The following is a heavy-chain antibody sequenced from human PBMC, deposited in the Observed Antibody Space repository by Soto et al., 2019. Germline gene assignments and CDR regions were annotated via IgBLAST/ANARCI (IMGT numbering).Heavy chain of an antibody. CDR3: TWTGDFCWLDP. D-gene: IGHD3-3*01. CDR1: GFSLSNARMG. Sequence: QVTLKESGPVLVKPTETLTLTCTVSGFSLSNARMGVSWIRQPPGKALEWLAHIFSNDEKSYSTSLKSRLTISKDTSKSQVVLSMTNMDPVDAGAYYCTWTGDFCWLDPWGQGTLVTVSS. CDR2: IFSNDEK. J-gene: IGHJ5*02. V-gene: IGHV2-26*01.